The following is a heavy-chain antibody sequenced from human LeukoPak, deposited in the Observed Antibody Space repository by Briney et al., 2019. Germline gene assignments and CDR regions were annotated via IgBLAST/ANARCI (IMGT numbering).Heavy chain of an antibody. J-gene: IGHJ5*02. CDR1: GGSFSGYY. Sequence: PSETLSLTCAVYGGSFSGYYWSWIRQPPGKGLELIGEINHSGSTNYNSSLKSRVTISVDTSKNQFSLKLNSVTAADTAVYYCARGELGYCSGGSCYSGINWFDPWGQGTLVSVSS. CDR2: INHSGST. CDR3: ARGELGYCSGGSCYSGINWFDP. D-gene: IGHD2-15*01. V-gene: IGHV4-34*01.